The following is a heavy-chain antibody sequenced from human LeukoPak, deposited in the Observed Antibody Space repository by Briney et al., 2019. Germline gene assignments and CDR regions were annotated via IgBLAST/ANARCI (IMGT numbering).Heavy chain of an antibody. CDR3: ARSGNAIYAFDI. D-gene: IGHD4-23*01. J-gene: IGHJ3*02. CDR2: ISSNSSTI. CDR1: GFTFSSYS. Sequence: SGGSLRLSCAASGFTFSSYSMNWVRQAPGKGLEWVSYISSNSSTIYYADSVKGRFTISRDNAKNSLYLQMNSLRAEDTAVYYCARSGNAIYAFDIWGQGTMVTVSS. V-gene: IGHV3-48*04.